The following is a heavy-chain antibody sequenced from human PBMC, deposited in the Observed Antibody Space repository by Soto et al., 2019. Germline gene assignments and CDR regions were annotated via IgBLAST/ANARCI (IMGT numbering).Heavy chain of an antibody. CDR2: ISTWNGDT. V-gene: IGHV1-18*01. CDR3: ARDYTVTREDCFDP. Sequence: QVQLVQSGAEVKKPGASVKVSCKPSGYTFSSHGLSWVRQAPGHGLEWLGWISTWNGDTNYAQKFQGRVTMTTDRATSTAYMELKSLRSDDTAVYYCARDYTVTREDCFDPWGQGTLVTVSS. J-gene: IGHJ5*02. CDR1: GYTFSSHG. D-gene: IGHD4-4*01.